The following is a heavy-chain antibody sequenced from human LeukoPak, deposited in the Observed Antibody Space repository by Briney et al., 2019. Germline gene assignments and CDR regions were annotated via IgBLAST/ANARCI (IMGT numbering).Heavy chain of an antibody. J-gene: IGHJ3*02. CDR3: ARRRPWELLPWGEGDDAFDI. CDR2: IYYSGST. CDR1: GGSISSYY. D-gene: IGHD1-26*01. V-gene: IGHV4-59*12. Sequence: PSETLSLTCTVSGGSISSYYWSWIRQPPGKGLEWIGYIYYSGSTNYNPSLKSRVTMSVDTSKNQFSLKLSSVTAADTAVYYCARRRPWELLPWGEGDDAFDIWGQGTMVTVSS.